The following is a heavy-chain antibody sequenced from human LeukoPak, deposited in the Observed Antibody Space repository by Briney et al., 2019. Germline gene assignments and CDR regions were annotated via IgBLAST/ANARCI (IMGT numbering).Heavy chain of an antibody. CDR2: ISYDGSNK. D-gene: IGHD4-11*01. CDR3: AKDRLTTVNYYYYGMDV. J-gene: IGHJ6*02. CDR1: GFTFSSYG. Sequence: GRSLRLSCAASGFTFSSYGMHWVRQAPGKGLEWVAVISYDGSNKYYADSVKGRYTISRDNSKNTLYLQMNSLRAEDTAVYYCAKDRLTTVNYYYYGMDVWGQGTTVTVSS. V-gene: IGHV3-30*18.